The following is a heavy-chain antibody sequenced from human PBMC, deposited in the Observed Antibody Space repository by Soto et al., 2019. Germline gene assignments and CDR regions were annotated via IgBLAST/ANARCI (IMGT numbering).Heavy chain of an antibody. CDR1: GGSFSGYY. J-gene: IGHJ6*02. Sequence: SETLSLTCAVYGGSFSGYYWSWIRQPPGTGLEWIGEINHSGSTNYNPSLKSRVTISVDTSKNQFSLKLSSVTAADTAVYYCARGGRGGYYYYGMDVWGQGTTVTVSS. CDR3: ARGGRGGYYYYGMDV. D-gene: IGHD3-10*01. V-gene: IGHV4-34*01. CDR2: INHSGST.